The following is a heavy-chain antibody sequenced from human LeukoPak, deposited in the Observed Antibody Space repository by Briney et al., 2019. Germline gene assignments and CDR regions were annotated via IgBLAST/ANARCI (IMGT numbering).Heavy chain of an antibody. D-gene: IGHD1-26*01. CDR3: AREGVGATKRGAFDY. V-gene: IGHV1-69*13. CDR1: GGSFSSYA. Sequence: GASVKVSCKASGGSFSSYAISWVRQAPGQGLEWMGRIIPIFGTANYAQKFQGRVTITADESTSTAYMELSSLRFEDTAVYYCAREGVGATKRGAFDYWGQGTLVTVSS. CDR2: IIPIFGTA. J-gene: IGHJ4*02.